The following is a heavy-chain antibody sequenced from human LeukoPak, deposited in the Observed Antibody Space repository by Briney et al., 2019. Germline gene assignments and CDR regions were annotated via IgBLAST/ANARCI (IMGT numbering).Heavy chain of an antibody. J-gene: IGHJ4*02. CDR3: AREETTVTTRGAYSIDY. CDR2: IYSGGST. Sequence: GGSLRLSCAASGFTVSSNYMSWVRQAPGKGLEWVPVIYSGGSTYYADSVKGRFTISRDNSKNTLYLQMNSLRAEDTAVYYCAREETTVTTRGAYSIDYWGQGTLVTVSS. D-gene: IGHD4-17*01. V-gene: IGHV3-53*01. CDR1: GFTVSSNY.